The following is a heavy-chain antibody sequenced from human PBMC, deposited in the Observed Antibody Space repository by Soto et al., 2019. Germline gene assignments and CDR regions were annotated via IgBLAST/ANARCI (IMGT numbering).Heavy chain of an antibody. CDR3: VRAPLRGRGRYCFDY. CDR1: GFTLSDYY. Sequence: EVQLVESGGVLVQPGGSLRLSCAASGFTLSDYYMDWVRQAAGKGLEWVGRTRDKAHSYTTEYAASVKGRFTISRDDSKNSLYLQMNSLKTEDTAVYYCVRAPLRGRGRYCFDYWGQGTLVTVSS. CDR2: TRDKAHSYTT. D-gene: IGHD1-26*01. V-gene: IGHV3-72*01. J-gene: IGHJ4*02.